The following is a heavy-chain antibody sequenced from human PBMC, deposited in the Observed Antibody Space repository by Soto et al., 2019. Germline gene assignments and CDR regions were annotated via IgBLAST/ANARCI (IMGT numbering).Heavy chain of an antibody. J-gene: IGHJ4*02. V-gene: IGHV3-74*01. D-gene: IGHD3-9*01. CDR2: INTDASST. Sequence: GGSLRLSCAASGFTFSSYWMHWVRQAPGKGLVWVSRINTDASSTNYADSVKGRFTISRDNAKNTLYLQMNSLRAEDTAVYYCARQLVLRYFDPFDYWGQGTLVTVSS. CDR1: GFTFSSYW. CDR3: ARQLVLRYFDPFDY.